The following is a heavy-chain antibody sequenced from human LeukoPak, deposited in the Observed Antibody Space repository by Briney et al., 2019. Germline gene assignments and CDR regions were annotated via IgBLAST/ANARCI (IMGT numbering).Heavy chain of an antibody. CDR2: IYYSGST. J-gene: IGHJ6*02. V-gene: IGHV4-31*02. Sequence: YWIGWVRQMPGKGLEWIGYIYYSGSTYYNPSLKSRVTISVDTSKNQFSLKLSSVTAADTAVYYCAISGYSYNTYYYGMDVWGQGTTVTVSS. CDR1: Y. D-gene: IGHD5-18*01. CDR3: AISGYSYNTYYYGMDV.